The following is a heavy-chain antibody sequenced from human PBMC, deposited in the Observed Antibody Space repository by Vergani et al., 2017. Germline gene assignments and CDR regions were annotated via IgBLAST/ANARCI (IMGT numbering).Heavy chain of an antibody. V-gene: IGHV1-46*01. CDR2: INPSGGST. CDR3: ARVGSSGWYYFDY. D-gene: IGHD6-19*01. J-gene: IGHJ4*02. CDR1: GYTFTGYY. Sequence: QVQLVQSGAEVKKPGASVKVSCKASGYTFTGYYMHWVRQAPGQGLEWMGWINPSGGSTTYAQKFQGRVTMTRDTSTSTVYMELSSLRSEDTAVYYCARVGSSGWYYFDYWGQGTLVTVSS.